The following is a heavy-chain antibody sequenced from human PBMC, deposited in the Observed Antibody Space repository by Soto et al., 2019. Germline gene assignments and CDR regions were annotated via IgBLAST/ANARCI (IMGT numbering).Heavy chain of an antibody. CDR2: ITFDGKNK. Sequence: GGSLRLSCAASGFPFNKYGIHWVRQAPGKGLEWLSVITFDGKNKYYADSVRGRFSISRDNSNNMVYLQLDSLRVDDTATYYCVQGSDTLYIILDYWGQGTLVTVSS. V-gene: IGHV3-30*03. CDR3: VQGSDTLYIILDY. CDR1: GFPFNKYG. J-gene: IGHJ4*02. D-gene: IGHD2-8*01.